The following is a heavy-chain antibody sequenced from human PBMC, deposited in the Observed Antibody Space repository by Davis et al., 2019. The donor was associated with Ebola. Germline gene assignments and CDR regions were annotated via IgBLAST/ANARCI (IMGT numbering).Heavy chain of an antibody. CDR1: GGSVSTYY. J-gene: IGHJ6*02. V-gene: IGHV4-34*01. Sequence: SETLSLTCTVSGGSVSTYYWSWTRQPPGKGLEWIGEINHSGSTNYNPSLKSRVTISVDTSKNQFSLKLGSVTAADTAVYYCARDRPPSYSSGWYGAGYYYGMDVWGQGTTVTVSS. D-gene: IGHD6-19*01. CDR2: INHSGST. CDR3: ARDRPPSYSSGWYGAGYYYGMDV.